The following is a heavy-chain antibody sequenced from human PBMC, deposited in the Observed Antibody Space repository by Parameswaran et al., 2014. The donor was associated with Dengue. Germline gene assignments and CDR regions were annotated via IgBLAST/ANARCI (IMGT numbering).Heavy chain of an antibody. J-gene: IGHJ6*03. CDR3: ARGSDEWELPAYYYYYMDV. Sequence: SWVRQAPGQGLEWMGGIIPIFGTANYAQKFQGRVTITADESTSTAYMELSSLRSEDTAVYYCARGSDEWELPAYYYYYMDVWGKGTTVTVSS. D-gene: IGHD1-26*01. CDR2: IIPIFGTA. V-gene: IGHV1-69*01.